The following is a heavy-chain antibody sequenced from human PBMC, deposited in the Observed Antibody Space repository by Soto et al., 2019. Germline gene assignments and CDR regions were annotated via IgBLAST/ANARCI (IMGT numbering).Heavy chain of an antibody. Sequence: SETLSLSCAVSGGSISSGGYSWSWIRQPPGKCLEWIGYIYHSGSTYYNWSLKSRVTITVDRSKNHFSLILSSVPAADTAVYYCARGSGYYESDYAFDIWGQGTIVTVSS. CDR1: GGSISSGGYS. V-gene: IGHV4-30-2*01. CDR2: IYHSGST. CDR3: ARGSGYYESDYAFDI. J-gene: IGHJ3*02. D-gene: IGHD3-3*01.